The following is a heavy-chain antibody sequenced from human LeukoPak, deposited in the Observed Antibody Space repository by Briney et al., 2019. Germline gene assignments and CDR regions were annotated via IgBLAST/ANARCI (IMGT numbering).Heavy chain of an antibody. J-gene: IGHJ4*02. CDR3: ATAGVYYYDSSGYGTLQD. D-gene: IGHD3-22*01. CDR1: GYTLTELS. V-gene: IGHV1-24*01. Sequence: ASVKVSCKVSGYTLTELSMHWVRQAPGKGLEWMGGFDPEDGETIYAQKFQGRVTMTEDTSTDTAYMELSSLRSEDTAVYYCATAGVYYYDSSGYGTLQDWGQGTLVTVSS. CDR2: FDPEDGET.